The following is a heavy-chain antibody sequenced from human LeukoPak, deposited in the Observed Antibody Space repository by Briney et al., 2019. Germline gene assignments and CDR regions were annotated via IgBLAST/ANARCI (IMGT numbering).Heavy chain of an antibody. J-gene: IGHJ6*02. Sequence: SETLSLTCTVSGGSISSYYWSWIRQPPGKGLEWIGYIYTSGSTNYNPSLKSRVTISVDTSKNQFSLKLSSVTAAGTAVYYCARGPRGGMDVWGQGTTVTVSS. CDR2: IYTSGST. CDR1: GGSISSYY. CDR3: ARGPRGGMDV. V-gene: IGHV4-4*09.